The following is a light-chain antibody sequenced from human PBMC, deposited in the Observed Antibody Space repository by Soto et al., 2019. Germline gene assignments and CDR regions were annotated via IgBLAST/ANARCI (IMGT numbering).Light chain of an antibody. CDR1: QDITIY. V-gene: IGKV1-33*01. CDR3: QQYDSLPPFT. CDR2: DGS. J-gene: IGKJ3*01. Sequence: DIQMTQSPSSLSASVGDRVTITCQASQDITIYLNWYQQRPGKAPKLLIYDGSNLETGVPSRFSGSGSGTNFNLTISGLLPEDIATYYCQQYDSLPPFTFGPGTKVDFK.